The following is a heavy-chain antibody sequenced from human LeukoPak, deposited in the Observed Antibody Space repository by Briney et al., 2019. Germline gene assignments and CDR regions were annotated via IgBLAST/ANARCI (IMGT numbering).Heavy chain of an antibody. J-gene: IGHJ4*02. CDR1: GYTLTELS. Sequence: GASVKVSCKVSGYTLTELSMHWVRQAPGKGLEWTGGFDPEDGETIYAQKFQGRVTMTEDTSTDTAYMELSSLRSEDTAVYYCATAHKNYYDSSGYYDWGQGTLVTVSS. CDR3: ATAHKNYYDSSGYYD. D-gene: IGHD3-22*01. CDR2: FDPEDGET. V-gene: IGHV1-24*01.